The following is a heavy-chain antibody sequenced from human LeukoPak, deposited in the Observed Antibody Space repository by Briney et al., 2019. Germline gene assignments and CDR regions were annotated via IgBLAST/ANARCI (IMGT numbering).Heavy chain of an antibody. CDR2: IKQDGSEK. CDR1: GFTFSSYW. CDR3: ARPLFNRYYFDY. J-gene: IGHJ4*02. V-gene: IGHV3-7*05. Sequence: GGSLRLSCAASGFTFSSYWMSWVRQAPGKGLEGVANIKQDGSEKYYVDSVKGRFTISRDSAKNSLYLQMNSLRAEDTAVYYCARPLFNRYYFDYWGQGTLVTVSS.